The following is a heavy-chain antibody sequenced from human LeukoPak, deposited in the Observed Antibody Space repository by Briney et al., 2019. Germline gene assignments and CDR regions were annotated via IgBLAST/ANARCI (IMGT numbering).Heavy chain of an antibody. Sequence: PGGSLRLSCAASGFTFSSYSMNWVRQAPGKGLEWVSSISSSSSYIYYADSVKGRFTISRGNAENSMYLQMNSLRAEDTAVYSCARAQAEYSGSFLGYYSYGMDVGGQGTTVTVSS. CDR3: ARAQAEYSGSFLGYYSYGMDV. CDR2: ISSSSSYI. V-gene: IGHV3-21*01. CDR1: GFTFSSYS. J-gene: IGHJ6*02. D-gene: IGHD1-26*01.